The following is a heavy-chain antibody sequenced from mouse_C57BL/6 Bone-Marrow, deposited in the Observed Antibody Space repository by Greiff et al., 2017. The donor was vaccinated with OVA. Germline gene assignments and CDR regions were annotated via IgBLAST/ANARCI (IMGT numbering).Heavy chain of an antibody. CDR3: ARYKGRVAVDYFDY. CDR1: GFTFTNYY. D-gene: IGHD1-1*01. J-gene: IGHJ2*01. Sequence: EVMLVESGGGLVQPGDSLSLSCAASGFTFTNYYMSWVRQPPGTALEWLAFIRNKPNGSTTEYSASVKVRFTISRDNSQSILYLKMNALRAEDSATYYCARYKGRVAVDYFDYWGQGTALTVSS. V-gene: IGHV7-3*01. CDR2: IRNKPNGSTT.